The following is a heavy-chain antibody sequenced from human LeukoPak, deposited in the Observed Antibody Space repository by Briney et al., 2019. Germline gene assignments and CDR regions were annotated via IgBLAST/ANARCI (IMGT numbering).Heavy chain of an antibody. Sequence: GGSLRLSCAASGFTFSSYGMHWVRQAPGKGLEWVAVISYDGSNKYYADSAKGRFTISRDNSKNTLYLQMNSLRAEDTAVYYCAIDLNDSSGYGLDDAFDIWGQGTMVTVSS. CDR1: GFTFSSYG. CDR2: ISYDGSNK. CDR3: AIDLNDSSGYGLDDAFDI. J-gene: IGHJ3*02. D-gene: IGHD3-22*01. V-gene: IGHV3-30*03.